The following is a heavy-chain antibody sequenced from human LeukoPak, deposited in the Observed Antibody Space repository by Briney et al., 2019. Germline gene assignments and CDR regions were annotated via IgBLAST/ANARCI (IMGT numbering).Heavy chain of an antibody. Sequence: SETLSLTCTVSGYSISSGYYWGWIRQPPGKGLEWIGSIYHSGSTYYNPSLTSRVTISVDTSKNQFSLKLSSVTAADTAVYYCAREVVVVVAATYGAFDIWGQGTMVTISS. CDR1: GYSISSGYY. D-gene: IGHD2-15*01. CDR3: AREVVVVVAATYGAFDI. J-gene: IGHJ3*02. V-gene: IGHV4-38-2*02. CDR2: IYHSGST.